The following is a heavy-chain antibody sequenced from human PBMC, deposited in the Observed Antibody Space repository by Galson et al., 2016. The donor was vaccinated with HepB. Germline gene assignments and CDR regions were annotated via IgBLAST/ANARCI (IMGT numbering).Heavy chain of an antibody. J-gene: IGHJ4*02. CDR3: ARAGSGWYPFDY. Sequence: IGWVRQMPGKGLEWMGIIWPGDSDSRYSPSFQGQVTMSVDKSISTAYLQWDTLKASDTAIYYCARAGSGWYPFDYWGQGTLVTVSS. D-gene: IGHD6-19*01. V-gene: IGHV5-51*01. CDR2: IWPGDSDS.